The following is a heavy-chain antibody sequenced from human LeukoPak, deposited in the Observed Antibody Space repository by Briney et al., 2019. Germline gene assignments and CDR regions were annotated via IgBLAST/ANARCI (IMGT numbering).Heavy chain of an antibody. CDR2: INEDGSEK. D-gene: IGHD3-10*01. CDR1: GFIFRNYW. J-gene: IGHJ4*02. CDR3: LSGSGH. V-gene: IGHV3-7*01. Sequence: GGSLRLSCAAAGFIFRNYWMGWVRQAPGKGLEWVANINEDGSEKYYVDSVKGRFIISRDNAKNSLYLQMNILRAADTAVFYCLSGSGHCGQGSLVTVSS.